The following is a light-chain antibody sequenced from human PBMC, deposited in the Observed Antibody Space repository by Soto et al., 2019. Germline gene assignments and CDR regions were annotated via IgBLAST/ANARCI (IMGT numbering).Light chain of an antibody. CDR2: KDN. Sequence: NFMLTQPHSVSESPGKAVTISCTGSSGSIASNFVQWYQQRPGSAPTTVIYKDNQRPSGVPDRFSGSIDSSSNSASLIISGLKTEDEADYYCQSYDSSNHVVFGGGTKLPVL. CDR3: QSYDSSNHVV. V-gene: IGLV6-57*02. J-gene: IGLJ2*01. CDR1: SGSIASNF.